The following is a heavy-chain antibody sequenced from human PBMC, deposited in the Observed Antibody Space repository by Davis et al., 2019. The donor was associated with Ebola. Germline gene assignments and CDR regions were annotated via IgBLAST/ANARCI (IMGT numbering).Heavy chain of an antibody. D-gene: IGHD4-17*01. J-gene: IGHJ4*02. V-gene: IGHV3-21*01. CDR1: GFTFSSYS. Sequence: GESLKISCAASGFTFSSYSMNWVRQAPGKGLAWVSSISSSSSYIYYADSVKGRFTISRDNAKNSLYLQMNSLRAEDTAVYYCAREAVTSDYWGQGTLVTVSS. CDR3: AREAVTSDY. CDR2: ISSSSSYI.